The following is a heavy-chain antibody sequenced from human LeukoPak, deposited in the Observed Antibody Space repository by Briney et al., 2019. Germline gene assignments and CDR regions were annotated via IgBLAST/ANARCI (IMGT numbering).Heavy chain of an antibody. V-gene: IGHV4-38-2*02. J-gene: IGHJ5*02. CDR2: SYHSGST. Sequence: PSETLSLTCTVSGYSISSGYYWGWIRQPPGKVQEWIGSSYHSGSTYYNPSLKSRVTISVDTSKNQFSLKLSSVTAADTAVYYCARDSRAYCGGDCYSSGWLDPWGQGTLVTVSS. CDR1: GYSISSGYY. CDR3: ARDSRAYCGGDCYSSGWLDP. D-gene: IGHD2-21*01.